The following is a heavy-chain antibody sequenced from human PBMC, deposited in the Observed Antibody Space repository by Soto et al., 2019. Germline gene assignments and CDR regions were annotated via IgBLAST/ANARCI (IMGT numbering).Heavy chain of an antibody. CDR3: ARSQGGSSSLDIYYYYYYGVDV. CDR1: GGTFSSYA. V-gene: IGHV1-69*01. CDR2: IIPIFGTA. J-gene: IGHJ6*02. Sequence: QVQLVQFGAEVKKPGSSVKVSCKAPGGTFSSYAISWVRQAPGQGLEWMGGIIPIFGTAKYAQKFQGRVTITADESTSTGYMELSSLRSEDTAVYYCARSQGGSSSLDIYYYYYYGVDVWGQGTTVTVSS. D-gene: IGHD2-15*01.